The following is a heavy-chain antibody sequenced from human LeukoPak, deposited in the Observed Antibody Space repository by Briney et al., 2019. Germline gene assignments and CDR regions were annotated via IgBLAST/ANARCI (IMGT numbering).Heavy chain of an antibody. CDR1: GFTFSSYW. Sequence: SGGSLRLSCAASGFTFSSYWMSWVRQAPGKGLEWVANIKQDGSEKYYVDSVKGRFTISRDNAKNSLYLQTNSLRAEDTAVYYCARDTPLDYDSRGYYMYVWGKGTTVTVSS. CDR3: ARDTPLDYDSRGYYMYV. D-gene: IGHD3-22*01. V-gene: IGHV3-7*01. J-gene: IGHJ6*03. CDR2: IKQDGSEK.